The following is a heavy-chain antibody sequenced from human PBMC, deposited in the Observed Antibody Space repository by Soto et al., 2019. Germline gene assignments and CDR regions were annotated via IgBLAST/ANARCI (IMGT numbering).Heavy chain of an antibody. J-gene: IGHJ4*02. CDR2: ISGSGGST. D-gene: IGHD6-13*01. CDR3: AKVSSSWYAGFFDL. V-gene: IGHV3-23*01. Sequence: GGSLRLSCAASGFTFSSYAMSWVRQAPGKGLEWVSAISGSGGSTYCADSVKGRFTISRDNSKNTLYLQMNSLRAEDTAVYYCAKVSSSWYAGFFDLWGQGTLVTVSS. CDR1: GFTFSSYA.